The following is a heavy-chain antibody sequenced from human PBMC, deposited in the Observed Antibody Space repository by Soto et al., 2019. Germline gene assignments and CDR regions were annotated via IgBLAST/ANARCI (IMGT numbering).Heavy chain of an antibody. Sequence: VQLQESGPGLVRPSETLSLTCTVSGGSISSGNFYWSWIRQPPGKGLEWIGYIYFSGSTYYSPSLKSRLTISLNTSKNQFSLKLSSVTAADTAVYYCAHDSHGGNTYFGLWGQGALVTVSS. CDR1: GGSISSGNFY. V-gene: IGHV4-30-4*01. D-gene: IGHD1-26*01. CDR3: AHDSHGGNTYFGL. CDR2: IYFSGST. J-gene: IGHJ4*02.